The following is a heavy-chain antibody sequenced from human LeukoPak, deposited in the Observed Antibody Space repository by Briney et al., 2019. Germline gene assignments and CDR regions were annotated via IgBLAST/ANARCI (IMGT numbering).Heavy chain of an antibody. J-gene: IGHJ5*02. CDR2: ISYDGSNK. Sequence: GGSLRLSCAASGFTFSSYAMHWVRQAPGKGLEWVAVISYDGSNKYYADSVKGRFTISRDNSKNTLYLQMNSLRAEDTAVYYCAREAQFCSGGSCYSIPDNWFDPWGQGTLVTVSS. CDR3: AREAQFCSGGSCYSIPDNWFDP. D-gene: IGHD2-15*01. CDR1: GFTFSSYA. V-gene: IGHV3-30-3*01.